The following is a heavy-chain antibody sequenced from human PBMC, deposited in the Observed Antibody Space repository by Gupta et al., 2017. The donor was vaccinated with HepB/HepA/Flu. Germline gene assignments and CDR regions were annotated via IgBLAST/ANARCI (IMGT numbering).Heavy chain of an antibody. CDR1: GFDFSVYW. CDR3: VRDPLPDWFDV. J-gene: IGHJ5*02. CDR2: IKADGSET. Sequence: LVESGGDMVHPGESLTLSVAASGFDFSVYWMIWVRQAPGKGLEWVATIKADGSETYYSESVKGRFTISRDSARNSLFLQMDSLRTGDTAVYYCVRDPLPDWFDVWGQGTLVTVSS. V-gene: IGHV3-7*01.